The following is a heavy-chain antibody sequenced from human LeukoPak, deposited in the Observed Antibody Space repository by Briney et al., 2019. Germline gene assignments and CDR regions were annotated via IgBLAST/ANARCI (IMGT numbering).Heavy chain of an antibody. V-gene: IGHV5-51*01. D-gene: IGHD2-8*01. CDR1: GYNFTNYW. CDR3: ARQMLPNYYYYGVDV. Sequence: GESLKISCKGSGYNFTNYWIGWVRQTPGKGLKWMGIIYPGDSATRSSPSFQGQVTISADKSISTAYLQWSSLKASDTAMYYCARQMLPNYYYYGVDVWGRGTTVTVSS. CDR2: IYPGDSAT. J-gene: IGHJ6*02.